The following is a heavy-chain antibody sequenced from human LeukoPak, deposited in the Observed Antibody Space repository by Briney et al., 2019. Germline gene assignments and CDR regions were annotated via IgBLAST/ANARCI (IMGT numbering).Heavy chain of an antibody. J-gene: IGHJ6*02. D-gene: IGHD6-13*01. CDR1: GGTFSSYA. Sequence: VASVKVSCTASGGTFSSYAISWVRQAPGQGLEWMGGIIPIFGTANYAQKFQGRVTITADESTSTAYMELSSLRSEDTAVYYCAAPYSNNYYYYGMDVWGQGTTVTVSS. CDR3: AAPYSNNYYYYGMDV. CDR2: IIPIFGTA. V-gene: IGHV1-69*13.